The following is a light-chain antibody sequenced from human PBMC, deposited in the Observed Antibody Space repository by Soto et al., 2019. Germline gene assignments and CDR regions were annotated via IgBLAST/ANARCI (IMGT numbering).Light chain of an antibody. CDR2: ANT. Sequence: QLVLTQPPSVSGAPGQRVTISCTGSSSNIGPTYDVHWYQQLPGTAPKLLIYANTNRPSGVPDRFSGSKSGTSASLAITGLQAEDEADYYCQSYDSSLSGYVFGTGTKLTVL. CDR1: SSNIGPTYD. J-gene: IGLJ1*01. V-gene: IGLV1-40*01. CDR3: QSYDSSLSGYV.